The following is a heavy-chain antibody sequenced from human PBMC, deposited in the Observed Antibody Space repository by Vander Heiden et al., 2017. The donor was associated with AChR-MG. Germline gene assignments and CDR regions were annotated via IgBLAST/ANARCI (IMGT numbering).Heavy chain of an antibody. V-gene: IGHV1-2*02. CDR1: GYTFTGYY. CDR2: INPNSGGT. CDR3: ARESSSSSNYYYGMDV. J-gene: IGHJ6*02. D-gene: IGHD6-6*01. Sequence: QVQLVQSGAEVKKPGASVKVSCKASGYTFTGYYMHWVRQDPGQGLEWMGWINPNSGGTNYAQKFQGRVTMTRDTSISTAYMELSRLRSDDTAVYYCARESSSSSNYYYGMDVWGQGTTVTVSS.